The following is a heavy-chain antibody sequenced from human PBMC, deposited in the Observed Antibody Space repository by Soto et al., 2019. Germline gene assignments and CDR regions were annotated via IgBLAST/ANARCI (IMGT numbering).Heavy chain of an antibody. CDR1: GGTFSSYA. D-gene: IGHD6-6*01. V-gene: IGHV1-69*13. CDR3: ARDHSIAARHFDY. CDR2: IIPIFGTA. J-gene: IGHJ4*02. Sequence: SVKVSCKASGGTFSSYAISWVRQAPGQGLEWMGGIIPIFGTANYAQKFQGRVTITADESTSTAYMELSSLRSEDTAVYYCARDHSIAARHFDYWGQGTLVTVSS.